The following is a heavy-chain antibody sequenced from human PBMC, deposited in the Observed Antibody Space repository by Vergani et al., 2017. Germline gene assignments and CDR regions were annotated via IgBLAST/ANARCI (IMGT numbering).Heavy chain of an antibody. CDR1: GYTFTSYG. Sequence: QVQLVQSGAEVKKTGASVKVSCKASGYTFTSYGISWVRQAPGQGLEWMGGIIPIFGTANYAQKFQGRVTITADESTSTAYMELSSLRSEDTAVDYCARDSGGCSSTSCYTYFDYWGQGTLVTVSS. D-gene: IGHD2-2*02. J-gene: IGHJ4*02. V-gene: IGHV1-69*13. CDR3: ARDSGGCSSTSCYTYFDY. CDR2: IIPIFGTA.